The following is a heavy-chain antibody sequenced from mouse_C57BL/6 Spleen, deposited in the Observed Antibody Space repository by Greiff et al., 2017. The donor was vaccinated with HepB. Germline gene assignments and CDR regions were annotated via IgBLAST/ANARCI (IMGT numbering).Heavy chain of an antibody. Sequence: VQLQQSGAELARPGASVKMSCKASGYTFTSYTMHWVKQRPGQGLEWIGYINPSSGYTKYNQKFKDKATLTADKSSSTAYMQLSSLTSEDSAVYYCASLTTVVATNYWGQGTTLTVSS. CDR2: INPSSGYT. CDR3: ASLTTVVATNY. CDR1: GYTFTSYT. D-gene: IGHD1-1*01. V-gene: IGHV1-4*01. J-gene: IGHJ2*01.